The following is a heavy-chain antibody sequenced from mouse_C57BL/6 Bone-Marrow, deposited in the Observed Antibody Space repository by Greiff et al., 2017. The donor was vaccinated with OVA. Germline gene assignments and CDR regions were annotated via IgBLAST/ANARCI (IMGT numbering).Heavy chain of an antibody. CDR2: IDPENGDT. J-gene: IGHJ2*01. D-gene: IGHD2-3*01. CDR3: ASYDNFDY. CDR1: GFNIKDDY. V-gene: IGHV14-4*01. Sequence: VQLQQSGAELVRPGASVKLSCTASGFNIKDDYMHWVKQRPEQGLEWIGWIDPENGDTEYASKFQGKATITADTSSNTAYLQLSSLPSEDTAVYYCASYDNFDYWGQGTTLTVSS.